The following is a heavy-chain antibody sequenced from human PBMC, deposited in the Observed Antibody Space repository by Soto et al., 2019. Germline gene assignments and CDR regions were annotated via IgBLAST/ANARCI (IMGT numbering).Heavy chain of an antibody. CDR3: AKDSLYYYGSGSYHFEY. Sequence: PGWSLRLSCAASGFTFSSYAMSLVRQAPGKGLEWVSSISGSGGSTYYADSVKGRFTISRDNSKNTLYLQMNSLRAEDTAVYYCAKDSLYYYGSGSYHFEYWGKGTLVTVSS. D-gene: IGHD3-10*01. V-gene: IGHV3-23*01. CDR1: GFTFSSYA. CDR2: ISGSGGST. J-gene: IGHJ4*02.